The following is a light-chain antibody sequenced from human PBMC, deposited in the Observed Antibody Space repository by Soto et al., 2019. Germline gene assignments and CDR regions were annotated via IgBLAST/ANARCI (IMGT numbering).Light chain of an antibody. Sequence: ELVLTQSPDTLSVSPGERATLSCRASQSISRTLAWYQQKSGQPPRLLIYDASTRATAFTARFSGSGSGTEFTLTISSLQSEAFAVYYCQHYNNWTLTFGGGTKVDIK. J-gene: IGKJ4*01. V-gene: IGKV3D-15*01. CDR3: QHYNNWTLT. CDR2: DAS. CDR1: QSISRT.